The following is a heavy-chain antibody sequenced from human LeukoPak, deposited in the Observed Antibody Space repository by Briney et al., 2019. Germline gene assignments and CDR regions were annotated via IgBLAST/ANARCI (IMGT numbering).Heavy chain of an antibody. CDR3: ARDALSTVTTNWFDP. J-gene: IGHJ5*02. CDR1: GYTFTSYY. CDR2: INPSGGST. D-gene: IGHD4-17*01. Sequence: ASVIVSCKASGYTFTSYYMHWVRQAPGQGLEWMGIINPSGGSTSYAQKFQGRVTMTRDTSTSTVYMELSSLRSEDTAVYYCARDALSTVTTNWFDPWGQGTLVTVSS. V-gene: IGHV1-46*01.